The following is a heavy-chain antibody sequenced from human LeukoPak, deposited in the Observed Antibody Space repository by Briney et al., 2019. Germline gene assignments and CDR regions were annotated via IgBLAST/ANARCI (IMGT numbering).Heavy chain of an antibody. CDR1: GFTFSSYE. D-gene: IGHD3-16*01. CDR3: ARDQLWTFGGVDYFDY. V-gene: IGHV3-48*03. CDR2: ISSSGSTI. J-gene: IGHJ4*02. Sequence: QPGGSLRLSCAASGFTFSSYEMNWVRQAPGKGLEWVSYISSSGSTIYYADSVKGRFTISRDNAKNSQYLQMNSLRAEDTAVYYCARDQLWTFGGVDYFDYWGQGTLVTVSS.